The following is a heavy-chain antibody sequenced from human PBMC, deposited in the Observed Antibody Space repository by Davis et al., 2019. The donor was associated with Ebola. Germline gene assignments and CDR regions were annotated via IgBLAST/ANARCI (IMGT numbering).Heavy chain of an antibody. CDR3: ARDLPHNWFDP. V-gene: IGHV3-30-3*01. CDR1: GFTFSSYA. Sequence: GESLKISCAASGFTFSSYAMHWVRQAPGKGLEWVAVISYDGSNKYYADSVKGRFTISRDNSKNTLYLQMNSLRAEDTAVYYCARDLPHNWFDPWGQGTLVTVSS. D-gene: IGHD1-14*01. CDR2: ISYDGSNK. J-gene: IGHJ5*02.